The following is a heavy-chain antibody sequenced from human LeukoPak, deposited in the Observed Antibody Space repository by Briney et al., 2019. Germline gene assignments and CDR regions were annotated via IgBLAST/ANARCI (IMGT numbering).Heavy chain of an antibody. D-gene: IGHD6-19*01. CDR2: ISSSGSLI. V-gene: IGHV3-48*03. CDR1: GFTYSNYE. J-gene: IGHJ4*02. CDR3: AKVSGSGWHFDH. Sequence: GGSLRLSCAASGFTYSNYEMNWVRQAPGKALEWVSFISSSGSLIYYADSVKGRFTISRDSAKNSLYLQMDSLRVEDTAVYYCAKVSGSGWHFDHWGQGTLVTVSS.